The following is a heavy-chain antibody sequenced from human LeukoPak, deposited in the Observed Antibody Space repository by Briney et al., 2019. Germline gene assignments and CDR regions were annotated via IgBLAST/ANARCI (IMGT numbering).Heavy chain of an antibody. V-gene: IGHV1-18*01. CDR3: AREMWGTTLVTPFDY. J-gene: IGHJ4*02. Sequence: ASVKVSCKASGGTFSSHAISWVRQAPGQGLEWMGWITTYNGNTYSAQKFQGRVTMTTDTSTSTAYMELRSLRSDDTAVYYCAREMWGTTLVTPFDYWGQGTLVTVSS. CDR1: GGTFSSHA. CDR2: ITTYNGNT. D-gene: IGHD4-23*01.